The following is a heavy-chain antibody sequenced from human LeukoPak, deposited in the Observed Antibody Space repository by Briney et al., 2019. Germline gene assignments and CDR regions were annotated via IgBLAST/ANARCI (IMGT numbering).Heavy chain of an antibody. CDR2: INHSGST. V-gene: IGHV4-34*01. CDR3: ARGLRSSPPSYYFDY. Sequence: SETLSLTCAVYGGSFSGYYWSWIRQPPGKGLEWIGEINHSGSTNYNPSLKSRVTISVDTSKNQFSLKLSSVTAADTAVYYCARGLRSSPPSYYFDYWGQGTLVTVSS. J-gene: IGHJ4*02. CDR1: GGSFSGYY. D-gene: IGHD6-13*01.